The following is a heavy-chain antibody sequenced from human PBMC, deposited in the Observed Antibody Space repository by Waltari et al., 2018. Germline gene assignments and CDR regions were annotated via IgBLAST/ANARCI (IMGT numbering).Heavy chain of an antibody. D-gene: IGHD7-27*01. J-gene: IGHJ4*02. CDR2: ISDGGGII. Sequence: EVRVLESGGGLVQPGGSLRLTCVASGFPFSTYVMNWVRQGQGKGLDWVSSISDGGGIISYQDSVKGRFTMSRDNSKNTLYLQMNRLRADDTAVYYCARGSGVDSWGQGTLVTISS. V-gene: IGHV3-23*01. CDR1: GFPFSTYV. CDR3: ARGSGVDS.